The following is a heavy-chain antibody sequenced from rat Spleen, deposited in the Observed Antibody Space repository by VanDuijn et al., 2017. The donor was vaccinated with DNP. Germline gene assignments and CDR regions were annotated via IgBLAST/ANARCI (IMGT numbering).Heavy chain of an antibody. D-gene: IGHD1-2*01. Sequence: EVQLVESGGGLVQPGRSMKLSCAASGFTFSDYGMAWVLQAPTKGLEWVASISYDGGSTYYRDSVKGRFTISRDNAKSTLYLQMESLRSEETATYYCAKDLYYYSSGDYFDYWGQGVMVTVSS. CDR3: AKDLYYYSSGDYFDY. CDR2: ISYDGGST. J-gene: IGHJ2*01. CDR1: GFTFSDYG. V-gene: IGHV5-20*01.